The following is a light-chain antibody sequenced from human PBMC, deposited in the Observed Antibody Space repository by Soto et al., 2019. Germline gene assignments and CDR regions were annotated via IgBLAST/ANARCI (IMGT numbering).Light chain of an antibody. CDR3: QQYSSYPYT. CDR1: QSISSW. CDR2: KAS. V-gene: IGKV1-5*03. Sequence: DIQMTQSPSTLSASVGDRVTITCRASQSISSWLAWYQQKPGTAPKLLIYKASSLQSGVPSRFSGSGSGTEVTLTSSSLQPDDFATYYCQQYSSYPYTVGEGTKLEIK. J-gene: IGKJ2*01.